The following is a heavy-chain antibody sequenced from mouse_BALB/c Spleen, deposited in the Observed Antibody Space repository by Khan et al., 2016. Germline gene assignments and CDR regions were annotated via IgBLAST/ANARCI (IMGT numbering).Heavy chain of an antibody. D-gene: IGHD2-4*01. J-gene: IGHJ3*01. CDR3: TRGEATMIRGFAY. V-gene: IGHV1-69*02. CDR2: IYPSDIYT. CDR1: GYTFTSYW. Sequence: QVQLQQPGAELVRPGASVKLSCKASGYTFTSYWINWMKQRPGQGLEWIGNIYPSDIYTNYNQKFKDKATLTVDKSSSTAYMQHSIPKSEDSAIYYGTRGEATMIRGFAYWGQGTLVTVSA.